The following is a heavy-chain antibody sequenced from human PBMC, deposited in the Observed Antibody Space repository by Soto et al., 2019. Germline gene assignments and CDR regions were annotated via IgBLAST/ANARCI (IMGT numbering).Heavy chain of an antibody. CDR1: GYTFTSYY. Sequence: ASVKVSCKASGYTFTSYYMHWVRQAPGQGLEWMGIINPSGGSTSYAQKFQGRVTMTRDTSTSTVYMELSSLRSEDTAVYYCARDPPRYSSGWYNQLDYWGQGTLVTGSS. J-gene: IGHJ4*02. CDR3: ARDPPRYSSGWYNQLDY. D-gene: IGHD6-19*01. V-gene: IGHV1-46*03. CDR2: INPSGGST.